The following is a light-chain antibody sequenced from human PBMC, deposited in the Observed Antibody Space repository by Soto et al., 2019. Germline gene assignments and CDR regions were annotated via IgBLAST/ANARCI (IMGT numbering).Light chain of an antibody. CDR3: PVWVSNTAHV. V-gene: IGLV3-21*02. J-gene: IGLJ1*01. CDR2: DDR. CDR1: NIGSKA. Sequence: SYELTQSPSVSVAPGQTARITCGGNNIGSKAVHWYQQKTGQVPVLVVYDDRDRPSGIPERFSGSNFVNMATLTISRVEAGDEADYYCPVWVSNTAHVFGTGTKGPVL.